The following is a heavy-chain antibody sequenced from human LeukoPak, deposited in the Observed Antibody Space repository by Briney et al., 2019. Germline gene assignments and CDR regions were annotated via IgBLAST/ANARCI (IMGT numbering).Heavy chain of an antibody. CDR2: ISSSSSTI. CDR1: GFTFSTYS. J-gene: IGHJ4*02. D-gene: IGHD6-19*01. CDR3: ARGEVSGYSSGWYPFDY. Sequence: GGSLRLSCTASGFTFSTYSMNWVRQAPGKGLEWVSYISSSSSTIYYADSVKGRFTISRDNAKNSLYLQMNSLRDEDTAVYYCARGEVSGYSSGWYPFDYWGQGTLVTVSS. V-gene: IGHV3-48*02.